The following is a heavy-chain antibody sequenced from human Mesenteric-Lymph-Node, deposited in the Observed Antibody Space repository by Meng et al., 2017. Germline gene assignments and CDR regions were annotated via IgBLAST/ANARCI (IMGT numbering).Heavy chain of an antibody. D-gene: IGHD3-22*01. CDR3: ARGYYDSSGYGYWYFNL. Sequence: VQVQAAGSGVVKAYPALSLTGAVNGGSLSGAYWNWIRQPPGNGLEWIGEIYHSGSTNYNPSLKSRVTISVVTSKNQFSLKLSSVTAADTAVYYCARGYYDSSGYGYWYFNLWGRGTLVTVSS. CDR2: IYHSGST. V-gene: IGHV4-34*09. CDR1: GGSLSGAY. J-gene: IGHJ2*01.